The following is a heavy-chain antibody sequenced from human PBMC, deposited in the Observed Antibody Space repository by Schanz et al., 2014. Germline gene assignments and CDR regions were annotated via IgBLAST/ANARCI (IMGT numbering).Heavy chain of an antibody. D-gene: IGHD2-2*01. CDR1: GFTFSAYG. CDR2: IWYDGSNK. Sequence: QVQLVESGGGVVQPGRSLRLSCEASGFTFSAYGMHWVRQAPGKGLEWVAVIWYDGSNKDYADSVKGRFTISGDNSKNMLYLQMNSLRAEDTAVYYCERFQSPHQPFDYWGQGTLVTVSS. J-gene: IGHJ4*02. V-gene: IGHV3-33*01. CDR3: ERFQSPHQPFDY.